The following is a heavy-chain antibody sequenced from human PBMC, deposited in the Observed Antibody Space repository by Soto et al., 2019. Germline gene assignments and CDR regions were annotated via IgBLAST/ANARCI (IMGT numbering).Heavy chain of an antibody. CDR2: ISGGGDST. Sequence: EVQLLESGGGLVQPGGSLRLSCAASGFTFSNYAMSWVRQAPGKGLEWVSTISGGGDSTYYADSVKGRFTISRDNSKNTLYLQVNSLRAEDTAAYYCAKRSLTPAAMKSPFDYWGQGNLVTVSS. V-gene: IGHV3-23*01. J-gene: IGHJ4*02. CDR1: GFTFSNYA. D-gene: IGHD2-2*01. CDR3: AKRSLTPAAMKSPFDY.